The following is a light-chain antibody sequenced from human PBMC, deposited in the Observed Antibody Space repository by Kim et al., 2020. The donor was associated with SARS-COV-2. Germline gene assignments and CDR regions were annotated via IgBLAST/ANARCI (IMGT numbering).Light chain of an antibody. V-gene: IGKV3-20*01. CDR3: QQYGSSPPYV. Sequence: EIVLTQSPGTLSLSPGERATLSCRASQRVSSSYLAWYQQKPGQAPRLLIYGASSRATGIPDRFSGSGSGTDFTLTISRLEPEDFAIYYCQQYGSSPPYVFGQGTKLEI. CDR2: GAS. J-gene: IGKJ2*01. CDR1: QRVSSSY.